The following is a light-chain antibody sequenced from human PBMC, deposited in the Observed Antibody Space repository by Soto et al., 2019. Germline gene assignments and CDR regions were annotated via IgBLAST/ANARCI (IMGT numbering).Light chain of an antibody. CDR2: DTS. CDR3: QQYNTWRSIS. Sequence: PATLSASTGKRATRSCRASQSISSKLAWYQHRPGQAPRLLIYDTSTRAAGIPARFTGSGSGTDFTLTISSLQSEDFAVYYCQQYNTWRSISFGQGTRLENK. V-gene: IGKV3-15*01. CDR1: QSISSK. J-gene: IGKJ5*01.